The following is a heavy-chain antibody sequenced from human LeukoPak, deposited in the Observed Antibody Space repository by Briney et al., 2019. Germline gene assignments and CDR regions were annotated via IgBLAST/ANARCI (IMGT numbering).Heavy chain of an antibody. CDR2: IGDSGSTT. D-gene: IGHD2-2*01. J-gene: IGHJ3*02. CDR1: AFTFSNYA. CDR3: AEIRGSGTFAALDI. Sequence: GGSLRLSCAAFAFTFSNYAMSWVRQAPGKGLEWVSSIGDSGSTTYYADSVKGRFTISRDNSKNKLYLQMNSQRGQDTDLYYCAEIRGSGTFAALDIWGQGTMVTVSS. V-gene: IGHV3-23*01.